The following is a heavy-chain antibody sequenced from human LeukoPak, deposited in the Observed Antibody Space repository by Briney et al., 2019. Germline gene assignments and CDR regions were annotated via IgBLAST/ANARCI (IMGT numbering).Heavy chain of an antibody. D-gene: IGHD2-15*01. V-gene: IGHV3-23*01. Sequence: PGGSLRLSCAASGFTFNNYAMYWVRQAPGKGLEWLSGIFGSGGSAHYADSVKGRFTISRDNSKNTVYLQLDSLRVEDTAVYYCGKTTVGYSSGRYPGWPVDYWGQGALVTVSS. CDR1: GFTFNNYA. CDR3: GKTTVGYSSGRYPGWPVDY. J-gene: IGHJ4*02. CDR2: IFGSGGSA.